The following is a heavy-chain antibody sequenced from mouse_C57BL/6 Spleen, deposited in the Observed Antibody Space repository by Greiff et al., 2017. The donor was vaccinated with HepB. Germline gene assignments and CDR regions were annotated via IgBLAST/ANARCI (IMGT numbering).Heavy chain of an antibody. CDR2: IHPNSGST. V-gene: IGHV1-64*01. J-gene: IGHJ1*03. CDR3: ARVIYGRSSSWYFDV. Sequence: VQLQQSGAELVKPGASVKLSCKASGYTFTSYWMHWVKQRPGQGLEWIGMIHPNSGSTNYNEKFKSKATLTVDKSSSTAYMQLSSLTSEDSAVYYCARVIYGRSSSWYFDVWGTGTTVTVSS. D-gene: IGHD1-1*01. CDR1: GYTFTSYW.